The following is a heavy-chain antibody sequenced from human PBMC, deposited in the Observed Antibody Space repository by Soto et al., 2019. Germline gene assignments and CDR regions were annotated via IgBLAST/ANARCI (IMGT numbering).Heavy chain of an antibody. CDR3: AREGLPLWFPGY. V-gene: IGHV5-10-1*01. J-gene: IGHJ4*02. D-gene: IGHD3-10*01. CDR2: IDPSDSYT. Sequence: PGESLKLSCKGSGYSFTSYWISWVRQMPGKGLEWMGRIDPSDSYTNYSPSFQGHVTISADKSISTAYLQWSSLKASDTAMYYCAREGLPLWFPGYWGQGTQVTVSS. CDR1: GYSFTSYW.